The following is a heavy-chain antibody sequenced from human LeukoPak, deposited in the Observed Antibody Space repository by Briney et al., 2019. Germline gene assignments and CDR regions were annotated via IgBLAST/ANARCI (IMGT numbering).Heavy chain of an antibody. J-gene: IGHJ6*03. D-gene: IGHD3-10*01. Sequence: GGSPRLSCAASGLPPIGYWIHWVRQVPGKGLVWVSRIDTAGHVTTYADSVQGRFTISRDNAKNTLYLQMNSLRAEDTAIYYCARGRKAGVDYYYYMDVWGKGTTVTASS. CDR1: GLPPIGYW. V-gene: IGHV3-74*01. CDR2: IDTAGHVT. CDR3: ARGRKAGVDYYYYMDV.